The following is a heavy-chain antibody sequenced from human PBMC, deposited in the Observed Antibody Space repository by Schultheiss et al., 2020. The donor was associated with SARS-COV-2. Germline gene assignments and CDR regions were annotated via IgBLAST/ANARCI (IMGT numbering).Heavy chain of an antibody. D-gene: IGHD6-6*01. J-gene: IGHJ3*02. Sequence: GRSLRLSCAASGFTVSSNYMSWVRQAPGKGLEWVSVIYSGGSTYYADSVKGRFTISRDNSKNTLYLQMNSLRAEDTAVYYCARISRSTSIDIWGQGTMVTVSS. V-gene: IGHV3-53*01. CDR2: IYSGGST. CDR1: GFTVSSNY. CDR3: ARISRSTSIDI.